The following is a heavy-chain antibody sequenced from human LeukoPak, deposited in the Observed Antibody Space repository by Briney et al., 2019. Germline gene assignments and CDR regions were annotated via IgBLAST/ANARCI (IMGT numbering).Heavy chain of an antibody. D-gene: IGHD2-15*01. CDR2: ISTNGHNA. CDR3: VKDRCTGGSCYNFDF. CDR1: GFTFSTYG. J-gene: IGHJ4*02. V-gene: IGHV3-23*01. Sequence: GGSLRLSCAASGFTFSTYGMGWVRQAPGKGPEWVAAISTNGHNAYYPDSVKGRFTISRDNSENTLYLQMNTLRAEDTAVYYCVKDRCTGGSCYNFDFWGQGTLVTVSS.